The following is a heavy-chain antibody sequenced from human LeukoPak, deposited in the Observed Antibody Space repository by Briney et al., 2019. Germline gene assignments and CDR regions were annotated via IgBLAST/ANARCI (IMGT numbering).Heavy chain of an antibody. CDR3: ARNYVMGFDI. D-gene: IGHD3-10*02. Sequence: GGSLRLSCAASGFTFSSYWMSWVRQAPGKGLEWVANIKHDGSEKYCVDSLKGRFTISRDNAKNSLYLQMNSLRVEDTAVYYCARNYVMGFDIWGQGTMVTVSS. CDR1: GFTFSSYW. J-gene: IGHJ3*02. V-gene: IGHV3-7*01. CDR2: IKHDGSEK.